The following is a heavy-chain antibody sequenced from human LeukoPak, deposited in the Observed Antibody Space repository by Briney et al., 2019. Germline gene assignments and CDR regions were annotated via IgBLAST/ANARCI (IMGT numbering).Heavy chain of an antibody. CDR1: GFTFSSYA. CDR2: ISYDGSNK. CDR3: ARGTVRIAADY. J-gene: IGHJ4*02. D-gene: IGHD6-13*01. Sequence: GGSLRLSCAASGFTFSSYAMHWVRQAPGKGLEWVAVISYDGSNKYYADSVKGRFTISRDNSKNTLYLQMNSLRAEDTAVYYCARGTVRIAADYWGQGTLVTVSS. V-gene: IGHV3-30-3*01.